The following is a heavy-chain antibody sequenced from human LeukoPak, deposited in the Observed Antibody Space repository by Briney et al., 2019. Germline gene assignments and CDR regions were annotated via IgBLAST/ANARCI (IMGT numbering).Heavy chain of an antibody. Sequence: ASVKVSCKASGGTFSSYAISWVRQAPGQGLEWMGGIIPIFGTANYAQKFQGRVTITADESTSTAYMELSSLRSEDTAVYYCAGITGTNGLFDYWGQGTLVTVSS. CDR2: IIPIFGTA. D-gene: IGHD1/OR15-1a*01. CDR3: AGITGTNGLFDY. CDR1: GGTFSSYA. J-gene: IGHJ4*02. V-gene: IGHV1-69*13.